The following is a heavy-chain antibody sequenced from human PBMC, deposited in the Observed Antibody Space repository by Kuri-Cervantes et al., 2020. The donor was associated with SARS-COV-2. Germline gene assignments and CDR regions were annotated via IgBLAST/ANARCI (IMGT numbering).Heavy chain of an antibody. CDR3: ARGAHHIRFRGEIDY. J-gene: IGHJ4*02. D-gene: IGHD3-3*01. CDR2: IYTGGST. Sequence: SETLSLTCTVSGDSINSGSYYCHWIRQTAGKGLEWIGHIYTGGSTNYNPSLKSRVTISVDTSKNQFSLKLSSVTAADTAVYYCARGAHHIRFRGEIDYWSQGALVTVSS. V-gene: IGHV4-61*09. CDR1: GDSINSGSYY.